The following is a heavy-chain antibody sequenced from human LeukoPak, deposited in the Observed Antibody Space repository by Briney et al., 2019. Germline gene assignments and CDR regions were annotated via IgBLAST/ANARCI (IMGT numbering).Heavy chain of an antibody. Sequence: GGSLRLSCAASGFTFSSYWMHWVRQAPGKGLEWVAFIRYDGSNKYYADSVKGRFTISRDNSKNTLYLQMNSLRAEDTAVYYCAKDGGYSYGYPGYYYYGMDVWGQGTTVTVSS. D-gene: IGHD5-18*01. V-gene: IGHV3-30*02. J-gene: IGHJ6*02. CDR2: IRYDGSNK. CDR3: AKDGGYSYGYPGYYYYGMDV. CDR1: GFTFSSYW.